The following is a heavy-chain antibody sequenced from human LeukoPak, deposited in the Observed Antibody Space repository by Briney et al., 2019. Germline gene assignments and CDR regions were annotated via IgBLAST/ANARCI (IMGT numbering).Heavy chain of an antibody. CDR1: GGSISSSNW. Sequence: SETLSLTCAVSGGSISSSNWWSWVRQPPGKGLEWIGEIYHSGSTNYNPSLRSRVTISVDKSKNQFSLKLSSVTAADTAVYYCARDYYDSSGYYYWFDPWGQGTLVTVSS. CDR3: ARDYYDSSGYYYWFDP. D-gene: IGHD3-22*01. CDR2: IYHSGST. J-gene: IGHJ5*02. V-gene: IGHV4-4*02.